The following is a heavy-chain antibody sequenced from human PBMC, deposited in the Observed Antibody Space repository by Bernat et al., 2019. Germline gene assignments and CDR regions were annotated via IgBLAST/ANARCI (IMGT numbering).Heavy chain of an antibody. CDR1: GFTFSDYY. J-gene: IGHJ4*02. V-gene: IGHV3-11*05. CDR2: ISSSSSYT. CDR3: AKDASSRVVVPAAGYDY. Sequence: QVQLVESGGGLVKPGGSLRLSCAASGFTFSDYYMSWIRQAPGKGLDWVSYISSSSSYTNYADSVKGRFTIIRDNSKNSLFLQMNSLRTEDTALYYCAKDASSRVVVPAAGYDYWGQGTLVTVSS. D-gene: IGHD2-15*01.